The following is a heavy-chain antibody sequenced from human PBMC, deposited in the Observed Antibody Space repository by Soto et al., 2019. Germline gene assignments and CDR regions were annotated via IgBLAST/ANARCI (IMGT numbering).Heavy chain of an antibody. J-gene: IGHJ6*02. Sequence: QVQLVQSGAEVKKPGASVKVSCKASGYTFTGYYMHWVRQAPGQGLEWMGWINPNSGGTNYAQKFTXGVNMARDTSXXTXYXALSRLRSDDTAVYYCARGIVLVPAAMSYYYYGMDVWGQGTTVTVSS. V-gene: IGHV1-2*02. D-gene: IGHD2-2*01. CDR2: INPNSGGT. CDR3: ARGIVLVPAAMSYYYYGMDV. CDR1: GYTFTGYY.